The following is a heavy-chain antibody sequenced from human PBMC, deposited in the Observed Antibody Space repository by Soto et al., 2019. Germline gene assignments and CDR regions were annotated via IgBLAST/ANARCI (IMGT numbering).Heavy chain of an antibody. Sequence: QVQLQQSGPGLVKPSETLSLTCSVSSGPSSSHNWGWIRQPPGRGLEWIGYVYSTGCTSYNPSLKSRVTISADTSTNHISLTLTSVTAADTAVYYCVRQGIGNLHGLVDVWGQGTTVRVSS. J-gene: IGHJ6*02. V-gene: IGHV4-59*08. CDR2: VYSTGCT. CDR1: SGPSSSHN. CDR3: VRQGIGNLHGLVDV. D-gene: IGHD1-1*01.